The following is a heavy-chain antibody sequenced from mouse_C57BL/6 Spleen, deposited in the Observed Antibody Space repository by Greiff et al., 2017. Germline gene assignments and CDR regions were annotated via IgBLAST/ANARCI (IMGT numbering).Heavy chain of an antibody. CDR1: GFSLTSYG. Sequence: VMLVESGPGLVQPSQSLSITCTVSGFSLTSYGVHWVRQSPGKGLEWLGVIWSGGSTDYNAAFISRLSISKDNSKSQVFFKMNSLQADDTAIYYCARGDTTVEEAMDYWGQGTSVTVSS. CDR2: IWSGGST. CDR3: ARGDTTVEEAMDY. D-gene: IGHD1-1*01. J-gene: IGHJ4*01. V-gene: IGHV2-2*01.